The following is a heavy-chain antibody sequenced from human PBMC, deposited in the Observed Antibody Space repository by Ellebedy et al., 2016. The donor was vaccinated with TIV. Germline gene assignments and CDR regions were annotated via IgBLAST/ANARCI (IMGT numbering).Heavy chain of an antibody. CDR3: ARRNHYKYAMDI. J-gene: IGHJ6*02. D-gene: IGHD1-14*01. V-gene: IGHV1-3*01. CDR2: INVGNGNT. Sequence: AASVKVSCKASGGTFSSYAISWVRQAPGQRLEWMGRINVGNGNTEYSQKFQGRVTITRDTFASTAYMEVSSLRSEDTAVYYCARRNHYKYAMDIWGQGTTVTVSS. CDR1: GGTFSSYA.